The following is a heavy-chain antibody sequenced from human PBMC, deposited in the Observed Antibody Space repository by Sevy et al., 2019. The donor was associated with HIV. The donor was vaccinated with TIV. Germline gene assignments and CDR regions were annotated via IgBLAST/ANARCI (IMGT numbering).Heavy chain of an antibody. CDR1: GFTFGDYA. J-gene: IGHJ6*02. Sequence: GGSLRLSCTASGFTFGDYAMSWLRQAPGKGLEWVGFIKSKTYGGTTEYAASVKGRFTISRDDSKSIAYLQMNSLKTEDTALYYCSRVQGTISPYNYFGMDVWGQGTTATVSS. V-gene: IGHV3-49*03. CDR3: SRVQGTISPYNYFGMDV. CDR2: IKSKTYGGTT. D-gene: IGHD3-3*01.